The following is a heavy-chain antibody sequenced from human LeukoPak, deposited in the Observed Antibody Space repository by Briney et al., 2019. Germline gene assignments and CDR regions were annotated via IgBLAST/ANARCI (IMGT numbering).Heavy chain of an antibody. D-gene: IGHD6-13*01. CDR3: ARKVYSSSWHTTVGLDH. CDR1: GFTISTYS. CDR2: ISSGSSHI. J-gene: IGHJ4*02. Sequence: NSGGSLRLSCAAPGFTISTYSMNWVRQAPGKGLEWVSSISSGSSHIYYADSVQGRFTISRDNAKNSLYLQMSSLRAEDTAVYYCARKVYSSSWHTTVGLDHWGQGTLVTVSS. V-gene: IGHV3-21*01.